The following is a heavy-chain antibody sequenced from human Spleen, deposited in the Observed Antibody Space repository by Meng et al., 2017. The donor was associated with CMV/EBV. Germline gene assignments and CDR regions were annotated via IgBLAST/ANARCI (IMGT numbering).Heavy chain of an antibody. CDR1: GYTFTGHY. CDR3: ARDDNWGPDY. D-gene: IGHD7-27*01. J-gene: IGHJ4*02. CDR2: IHPNTGGP. Sequence: ASVKVSCKASGYTFTGHYMHWVRQAPGQGLEWMGWIHPNTGGPNYAQNFQGRVTMTRDTSIRTVYMELSSLRSDDTAIYYCARDDNWGPDYWGQGTLVTVSS. V-gene: IGHV1-2*02.